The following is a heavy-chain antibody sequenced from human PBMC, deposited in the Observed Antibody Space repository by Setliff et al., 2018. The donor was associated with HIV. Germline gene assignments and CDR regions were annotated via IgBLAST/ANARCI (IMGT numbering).Heavy chain of an antibody. CDR3: ARRGDSSGYYDAFDV. Sequence: NPSETLSLTCAVSGGSISSSNWWSWVRQPPGRGLEWIGEIYYTGNTNYNPSLKSRVSISVDKSKNQFSLKLNSVTAADTAMYYCARRGDSSGYYDAFDVWGQGTKVTVSS. J-gene: IGHJ3*01. CDR2: IYYTGNT. V-gene: IGHV4-4*02. D-gene: IGHD3-22*01. CDR1: GGSISSSNW.